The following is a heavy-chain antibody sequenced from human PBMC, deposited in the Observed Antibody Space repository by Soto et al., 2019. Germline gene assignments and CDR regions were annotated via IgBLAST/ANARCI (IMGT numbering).Heavy chain of an antibody. CDR3: ARDPQKYFVDGMDHHSYYMDV. CDR1: VCSIATYG. Sequence: VMVTLEACVCSIATYGRHWGLQSSARRLERMGWINADNGNTKYSQKFQGRVTITRDTSASTAYMELSSLRSEDTAVYYCARDPQKYFVDGMDHHSYYMDVSGTGIMLTVFS. J-gene: IGHJ6*03. CDR2: INADNGNT. V-gene: IGHV1-3*01. D-gene: IGHD5-12*01.